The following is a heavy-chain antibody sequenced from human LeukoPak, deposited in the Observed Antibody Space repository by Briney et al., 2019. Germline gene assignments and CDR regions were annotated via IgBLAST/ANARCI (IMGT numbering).Heavy chain of an antibody. J-gene: IGHJ4*02. CDR2: IDHRENT. CDR3: ARSNSESGYCSGDGSIYAPFGF. D-gene: IGHD2-15*01. CDR1: GGSFSGHY. V-gene: IGHV4-34*01. Sequence: SETLSLTCAVYGGSFSGHYWSWIRQSPGKGLEWSGEIDHRENTNYNPSLRSRVTISLDTSKNQFSLNLTSVTAADAAVYYCARSNSESGYCSGDGSIYAPFGFWGLGNLVTVSS.